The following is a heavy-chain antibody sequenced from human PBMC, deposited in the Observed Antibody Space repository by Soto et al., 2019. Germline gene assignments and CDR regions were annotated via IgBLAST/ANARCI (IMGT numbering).Heavy chain of an antibody. Sequence: SETLSLTCSVSGGSISSGYYYWSWIRQPPGKGLEWIGYIHERGVTNYNPSLKSRVTMSVDTSKNQFSLTLRSVHTADTAIYFCARDPAGDYGHWGRGTLVTVSS. V-gene: IGHV4-30-4*02. J-gene: IGHJ4*02. CDR2: IHERGVT. CDR1: GGSISSGYYY. CDR3: ARDPAGDYGH. D-gene: IGHD4-17*01.